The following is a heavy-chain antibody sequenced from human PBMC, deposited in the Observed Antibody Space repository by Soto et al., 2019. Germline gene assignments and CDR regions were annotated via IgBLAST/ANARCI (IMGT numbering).Heavy chain of an antibody. D-gene: IGHD2-2*01. CDR3: ARQGGYCSSTSCYRPPDY. J-gene: IGHJ4*02. V-gene: IGHV3-72*01. Sequence: EVQLVESGGGLVQPGGSLRLSCAASGFTFSDHYMDWVRQAPGKGLEWVGRTGNIANGYTTEYAASVKGRFTISRDDSKYSLYLQMNSLKTEDTAVYYCARQGGYCSSTSCYRPPDYWGLGTLVTGSS. CDR1: GFTFSDHY. CDR2: TGNIANGYTT.